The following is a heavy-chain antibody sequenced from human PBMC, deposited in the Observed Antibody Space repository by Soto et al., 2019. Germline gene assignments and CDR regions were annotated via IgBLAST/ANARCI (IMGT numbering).Heavy chain of an antibody. J-gene: IGHJ5*02. V-gene: IGHV4-38-2*01. D-gene: IGHD2-2*01. Sequence: SETLSLTCAVSGYSISSGYYWGWIRQPPGKGLEWIGSIYHSGSTYYNPSLKSRVTISVDTSKSQFSLKLSSVTAADTAVYYCARAGGYCSSTSCHWGWFDPWGQGTLVTVSS. CDR3: ARAGGYCSSTSCHWGWFDP. CDR1: GYSISSGYY. CDR2: IYHSGST.